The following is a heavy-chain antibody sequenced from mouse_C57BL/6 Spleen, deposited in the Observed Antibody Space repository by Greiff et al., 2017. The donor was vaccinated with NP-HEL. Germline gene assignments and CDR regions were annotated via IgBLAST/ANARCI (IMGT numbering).Heavy chain of an antibody. D-gene: IGHD1-1*01. V-gene: IGHV5-17*01. Sequence: EVNVVESGGGLVKPGGSLKLSCAASGFTFSDYGMHWVRQAPEKGLEWVAYISSGSSTIYYADTVKGRFTISRDNAKNTLFLQMTSLRSEDTAMYYCARGYYGSRYAMDYWGQGTSVTVSS. CDR3: ARGYYGSRYAMDY. CDR2: ISSGSSTI. J-gene: IGHJ4*01. CDR1: GFTFSDYG.